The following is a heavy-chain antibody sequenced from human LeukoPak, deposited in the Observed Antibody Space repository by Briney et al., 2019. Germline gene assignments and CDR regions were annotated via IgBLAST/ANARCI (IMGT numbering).Heavy chain of an antibody. CDR2: FNTIGST. Sequence: SETLSLTCTVSGGSISNYYWSWIRQPAGKGLEWIGRFNTIGSTYYNPSLKSRVTISVDTSKNQFSLKVRSMTAADTAVYYCAREEPRDAFDIWGEGTMVTVSS. CDR1: GGSISNYY. CDR3: AREEPRDAFDI. J-gene: IGHJ3*02. V-gene: IGHV4-4*07.